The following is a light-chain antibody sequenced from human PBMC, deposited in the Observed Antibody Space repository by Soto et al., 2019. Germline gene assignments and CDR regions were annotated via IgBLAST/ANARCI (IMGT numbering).Light chain of an antibody. CDR2: ASS. CDR1: QSVSSSY. CDR3: QQYGTSPRYT. J-gene: IGKJ2*01. V-gene: IGKV3-20*01. Sequence: EIVLTQSPGTLSLSPGERATLSCRASQSVSSSYLAWYQQKPGQAPRLLIYASSSRATGIPDRFSGSGSGTDFTLTINRLEPEDFAVYYCQQYGTSPRYTFGQGTKLEIK.